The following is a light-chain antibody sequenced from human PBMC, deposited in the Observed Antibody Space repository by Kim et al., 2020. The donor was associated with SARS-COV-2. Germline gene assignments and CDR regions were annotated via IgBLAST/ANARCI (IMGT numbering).Light chain of an antibody. CDR1: QSIDSW. Sequence: DTQMTQSPSTLSASVGDRVTITCRASQSIDSWLAWYQQKPGKAPNLLIYKASNLESGVPSRFSGSASGTEFTLTISSLQPDDFATYYCQQYESYPLTFGGGTKVDIK. V-gene: IGKV1-5*03. J-gene: IGKJ4*01. CDR3: QQYESYPLT. CDR2: KAS.